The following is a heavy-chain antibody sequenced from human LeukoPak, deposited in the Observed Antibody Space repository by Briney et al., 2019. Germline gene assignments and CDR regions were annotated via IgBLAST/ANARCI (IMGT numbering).Heavy chain of an antibody. CDR3: ARGWVEPPLQQLVPFDY. Sequence: SETLSLTCTVSGGSISSGGYYWSWIRQPPGKGLEWIGYIYHSGSTYYNPSLKSRVTISVDRSKNQFSLKLSSVTAADTAVYYCARGWVEPPLQQLVPFDYWGQGTLVTVSS. V-gene: IGHV4-30-2*01. D-gene: IGHD6-13*01. CDR1: GGSISSGGYY. J-gene: IGHJ4*02. CDR2: IYHSGST.